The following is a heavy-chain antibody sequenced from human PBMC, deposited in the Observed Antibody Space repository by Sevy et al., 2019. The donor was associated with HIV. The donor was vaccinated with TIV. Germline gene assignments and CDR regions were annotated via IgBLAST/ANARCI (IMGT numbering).Heavy chain of an antibody. V-gene: IGHV4-39*01. CDR1: GASISSSSYY. J-gene: IGHJ5*01. CDR3: ARYLRGDFAGGFDS. CDR2: IDYSGST. D-gene: IGHD4-17*01. Sequence: SETLSLTCSVSGASISSSSYYWGWIRQPPGKGLEWSGSIDYSGSTYYTPALKSRGTMSGDASKNQFSLKLRSVTAADTAFYYCARYLRGDFAGGFDSWGQGALVTVSS.